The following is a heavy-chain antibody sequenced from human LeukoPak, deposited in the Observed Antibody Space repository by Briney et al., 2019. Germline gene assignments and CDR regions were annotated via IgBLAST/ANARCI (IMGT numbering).Heavy chain of an antibody. D-gene: IGHD5-24*01. J-gene: IGHJ4*02. CDR1: GGSISSYY. CDR3: ARGAMATRRIDY. Sequence: SETLSLTCTVSGGSISSYYWSWIRQPPGKGLEWIGEINHSGSTNYNPSLKSRVTISVDTSKNQFSLKLSSVTAADTAVYYCARGAMATRRIDYWGQGTLVTVSS. V-gene: IGHV4-34*01. CDR2: INHSGST.